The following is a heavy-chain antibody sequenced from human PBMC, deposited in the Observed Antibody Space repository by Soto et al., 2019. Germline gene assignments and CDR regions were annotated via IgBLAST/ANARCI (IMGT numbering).Heavy chain of an antibody. D-gene: IGHD2-15*01. CDR2: IYYSGST. V-gene: IGHV4-59*01. CDR3: AREGQDNWFDP. CDR1: GGSISSYY. J-gene: IGHJ5*02. Sequence: SETLSHTCTVSGGSISSYYWSWIRQPPGKGLEWIGYIYYSGSTNYNPSLKSRVTISVDTSKNQFSLKLSSVTAADTAVYYCAREGQDNWFDPWGQGTLVTVSS.